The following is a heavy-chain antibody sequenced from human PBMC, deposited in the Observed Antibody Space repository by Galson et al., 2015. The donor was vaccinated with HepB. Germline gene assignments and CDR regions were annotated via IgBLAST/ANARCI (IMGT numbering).Heavy chain of an antibody. CDR1: GGTFRTNV. V-gene: IGHV1-69*13. D-gene: IGHD6-13*01. J-gene: IGHJ4*02. Sequence: SVKVSCKVSGGTFRTNVISWVRQAPGQGLEWMGGIIPIFRTANYAQKFQGRVTITADESTSTAYMEMSSLRSEDTAVYYCAREGIAAPSIPVDYWGQGTQVTVSS. CDR3: AREGIAAPSIPVDY. CDR2: IIPIFRTA.